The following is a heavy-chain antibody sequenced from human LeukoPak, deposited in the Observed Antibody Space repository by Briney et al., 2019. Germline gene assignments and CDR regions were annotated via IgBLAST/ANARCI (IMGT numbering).Heavy chain of an antibody. CDR2: IYSGGSI. CDR3: ARERSYGDYDYFDY. D-gene: IGHD4-17*01. Sequence: GGSLRLSCAASGFTVSTNYMRWVRQAPGKGLEWVSIIYSGGSIYYADSVKGRFTISRDNSKNTLYLQMNSLRAEDTAVYFCARERSYGDYDYFDYWGQGALVTVSS. V-gene: IGHV3-66*01. J-gene: IGHJ4*02. CDR1: GFTVSTNY.